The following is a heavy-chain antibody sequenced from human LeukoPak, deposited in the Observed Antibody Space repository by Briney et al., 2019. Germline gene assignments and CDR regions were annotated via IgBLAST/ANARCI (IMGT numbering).Heavy chain of an antibody. Sequence: GGSLRLSCVASGFTFSSYNMNWVRQAPGKGLEWVSSISRGNSYIYYADSLKGRFTISRDDAKSSLYLQMNSLRAEDTAVYYCARVGYYDSSGYYPVPFDNWGQGTLVTVSS. D-gene: IGHD3-22*01. CDR2: ISRGNSYI. V-gene: IGHV3-21*01. CDR3: ARVGYYDSSGYYPVPFDN. CDR1: GFTFSSYN. J-gene: IGHJ4*02.